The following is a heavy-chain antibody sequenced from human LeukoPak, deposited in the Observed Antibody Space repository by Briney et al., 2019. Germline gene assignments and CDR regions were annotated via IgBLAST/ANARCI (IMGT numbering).Heavy chain of an antibody. CDR3: ARGYCSDGSCPLYYYYGMDV. D-gene: IGHD2-15*01. CDR2: INHSGST. CDR1: GGSFSGYY. V-gene: IGHV4-34*01. Sequence: PSETLSLTCAVYGGSFSGYYWSWIRQPAGKGLEWIGEINHSGSTNYNPSLKSRVTISVDTSKNQFSLKLSSVTAADTAVYYCARGYCSDGSCPLYYYYGMDVWGQGTTVTVSS. J-gene: IGHJ6*02.